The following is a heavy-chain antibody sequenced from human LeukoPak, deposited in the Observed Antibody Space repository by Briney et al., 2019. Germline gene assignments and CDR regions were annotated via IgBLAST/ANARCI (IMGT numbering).Heavy chain of an antibody. Sequence: PGGSLRLSCAASGFTFSSYIMNWVRQAPGKGLEWVSSISSSSSYIYYADSVKGRFTISRDNAKNSLYLQMNSLRAEDTAVYYCARDLVAVADTYYYYYMDVWGKGTTVTVSS. CDR2: ISSSSSYI. CDR3: ARDLVAVADTYYYYYMDV. D-gene: IGHD6-19*01. CDR1: GFTFSSYI. V-gene: IGHV3-21*01. J-gene: IGHJ6*03.